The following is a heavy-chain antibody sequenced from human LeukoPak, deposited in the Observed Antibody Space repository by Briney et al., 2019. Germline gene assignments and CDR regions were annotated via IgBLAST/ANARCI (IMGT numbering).Heavy chain of an antibody. J-gene: IGHJ4*02. Sequence: GASVKVSCKVSGYTLTELSMHWVRQAPGKGLEWMGGFDPEDGETIYAQKFQGRVTMTEDTPTDTAYMELSSLRSEDTAVYYCATELGYCSSTSCPLGYWGQGTLVTVSS. CDR2: FDPEDGET. CDR1: GYTLTELS. D-gene: IGHD2-2*01. V-gene: IGHV1-24*01. CDR3: ATELGYCSSTSCPLGY.